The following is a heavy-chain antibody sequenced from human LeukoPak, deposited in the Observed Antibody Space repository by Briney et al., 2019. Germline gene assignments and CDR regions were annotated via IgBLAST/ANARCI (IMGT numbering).Heavy chain of an antibody. D-gene: IGHD2-2*02. CDR2: IWYDGSNR. Sequence: GGSLRLSCAASGFSFSDYGMHWVRQAPGKGLEWVALIWYDGSNRYFADSVKGRFTISRDNPKNTLYLQMNSLRAEDTAVYYCAKDQGYQLLYGLTACDYWGQGTLVTVST. J-gene: IGHJ4*02. CDR3: AKDQGYQLLYGLTACDY. CDR1: GFSFSDYG. V-gene: IGHV3-33*06.